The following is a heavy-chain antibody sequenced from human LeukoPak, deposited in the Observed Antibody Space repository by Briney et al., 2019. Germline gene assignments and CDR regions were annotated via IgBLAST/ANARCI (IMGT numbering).Heavy chain of an antibody. CDR2: ISTSSSYI. CDR3: ARAGGDYDS. CDR1: GFTFRSYK. V-gene: IGHV3-21*03. J-gene: IGHJ5*01. D-gene: IGHD4-17*01. Sequence: GGSLRLSCAASGFTFRSYKMNWVRQPPGKGLEWVSSISTSSSYIYYADSVKGRFTISRDNAKNSLYLQMNSLRQEDTAVYYCARAGGDYDSSGQGNLVTVSS.